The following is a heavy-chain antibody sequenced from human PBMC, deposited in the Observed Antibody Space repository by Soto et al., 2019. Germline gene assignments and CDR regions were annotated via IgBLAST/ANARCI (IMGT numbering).Heavy chain of an antibody. Sequence: PGGSLRLSCAASGFTFSSYAMHWVRQAPGKGLEYVSTISSNGGSTYYANSVKGRFTISRDNSKNTLYLQMGSLRAEDMAVYYCARGGAQFDYWGQGTLVTVSS. CDR2: ISSNGGST. CDR3: ARGGAQFDY. D-gene: IGHD1-26*01. CDR1: GFTFSSYA. J-gene: IGHJ4*02. V-gene: IGHV3-64*01.